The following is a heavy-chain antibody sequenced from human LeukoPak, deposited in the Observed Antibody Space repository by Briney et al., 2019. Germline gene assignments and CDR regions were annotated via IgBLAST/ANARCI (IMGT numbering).Heavy chain of an antibody. CDR1: GFTFSSYA. J-gene: IGHJ4*02. CDR3: AKYGLGGDSSLLRFLEWPLDY. Sequence: PGGSLRLSCAASGFTFSSYAMSWVRQAPGKGLEWVSAISGSGGSTYYADSVKGRFTISRDNSKNTLYLQMNSLRAEDTAVYYCAKYGLGGDSSLLRFLEWPLDYWGQGTLVTVSS. D-gene: IGHD3-3*01. V-gene: IGHV3-23*01. CDR2: ISGSGGST.